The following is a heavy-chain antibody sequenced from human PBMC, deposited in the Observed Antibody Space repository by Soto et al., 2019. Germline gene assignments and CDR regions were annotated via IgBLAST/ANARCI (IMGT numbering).Heavy chain of an antibody. V-gene: IGHV5-51*01. CDR2: IYRADSET. CDR3: ARRRYQFYGMVV. D-gene: IGHD1-20*01. CDR1: GYSLTGYW. Sequence: GGSLKISCKGSGYSLTGYWIVWVRQMPGKGLEWLGNIYRADSETKDSPSFQGQVTISADKSINTAYLQWSSLTAADTAVYYCARRRYQFYGMVVWGQGTTVTLS. J-gene: IGHJ6*02.